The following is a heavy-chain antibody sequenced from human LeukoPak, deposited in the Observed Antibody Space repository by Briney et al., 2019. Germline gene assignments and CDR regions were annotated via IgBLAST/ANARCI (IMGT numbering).Heavy chain of an antibody. D-gene: IGHD4/OR15-4a*01. CDR3: TTEYYGAHNY. Sequence: PGGSLRLSCAASGFXFANAWMSWVRQAPGKGLEWVGRIRRKSDGGTTDYAAPVKGRFTISRDDSKDTLYLQMNSLKTEDIAVYYCTTEYYGAHNYWGQGTRVTVSS. J-gene: IGHJ4*02. V-gene: IGHV3-15*01. CDR1: GFXFANAW. CDR2: IRRKSDGGTT.